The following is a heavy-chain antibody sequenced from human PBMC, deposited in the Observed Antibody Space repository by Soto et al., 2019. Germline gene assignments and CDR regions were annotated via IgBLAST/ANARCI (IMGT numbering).Heavy chain of an antibody. D-gene: IGHD3-10*01. Sequence: GGSLRLSCAASGFIVSGNYMSWVRQAPGKGLEWVSVIYRGGSTYYADSVKGRFTISRDNSKNTLYLQMNSLRADDTGVYYCARDGGLAEDGMDVWGQGTTVTVSS. CDR1: GFIVSGNY. V-gene: IGHV3-53*01. J-gene: IGHJ6*02. CDR3: ARDGGLAEDGMDV. CDR2: IYRGGST.